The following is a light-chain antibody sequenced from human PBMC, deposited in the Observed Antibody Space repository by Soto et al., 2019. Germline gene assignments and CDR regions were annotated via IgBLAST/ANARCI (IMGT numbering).Light chain of an antibody. CDR3: QSYDSSLSGSV. Sequence: QSVLTQPPSVSGAPGQRVTISCTGSSSNIGARYDVHWYQQLPGTAPKLLIYDNNNRPSGVPDRFSGSKSGTSASLAITGLQAEDEAYYYCQSYDSSLSGSVFGGGTKVTVL. J-gene: IGLJ2*01. CDR1: SSNIGARYD. CDR2: DNN. V-gene: IGLV1-40*01.